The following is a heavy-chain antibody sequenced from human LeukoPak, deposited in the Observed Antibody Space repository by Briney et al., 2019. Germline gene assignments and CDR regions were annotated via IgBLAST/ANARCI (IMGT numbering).Heavy chain of an antibody. V-gene: IGHV3-21*01. D-gene: IGHD6-13*01. Sequence: PGGSLRLSCAASGFTFSSYTMNWVRQAPGKGLEWVSSISSSSSYINYADSVKGRFTISRDNAKNSLYLQMNSLRAEDTAVYYCAREVRIAASGRAFAMWGQGTMVTVSS. CDR2: ISSSSSYI. CDR1: GFTFSSYT. CDR3: AREVRIAASGRAFAM. J-gene: IGHJ3*02.